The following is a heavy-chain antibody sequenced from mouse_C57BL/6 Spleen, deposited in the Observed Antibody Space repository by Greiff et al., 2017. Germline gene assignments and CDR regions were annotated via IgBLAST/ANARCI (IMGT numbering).Heavy chain of an antibody. J-gene: IGHJ2*01. Sequence: QVQLQQPGAELVRPGTSVKLSCKASGYTFTSYWMHWVKQRPGQGLEWIGVIDPSDSYTNYNQKFKGKATLTVDTSSSTAYMQLSSLTSEDSAVYYCASPSTVLDYYFDYWGQGTTLTVSS. CDR1: GYTFTSYW. V-gene: IGHV1-59*01. D-gene: IGHD1-1*01. CDR2: IDPSDSYT. CDR3: ASPSTVLDYYFDY.